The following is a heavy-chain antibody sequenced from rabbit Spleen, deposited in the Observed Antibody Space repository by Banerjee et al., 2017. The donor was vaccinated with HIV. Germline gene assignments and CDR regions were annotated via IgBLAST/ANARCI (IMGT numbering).Heavy chain of an antibody. D-gene: IGHD5-1*01. J-gene: IGHJ4*01. V-gene: IGHV1S45*01. CDR3: AGDLASVVGSYFNL. Sequence: QEQLVESGGGLVQPEGSLTLTCKASGFDLSSYYYMCWVRQAPGKGLEWIACINTATGKAVYATWAKGRFTISRTSSTSVTLQMTSLTAADTATYFCAGDLASVVGSYFNLWGPGTLVTVS. CDR2: INTATGKA. CDR1: GFDLSSYYY.